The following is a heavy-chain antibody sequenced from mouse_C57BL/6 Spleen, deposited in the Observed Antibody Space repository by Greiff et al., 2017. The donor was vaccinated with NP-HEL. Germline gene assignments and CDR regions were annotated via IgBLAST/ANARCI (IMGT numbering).Heavy chain of an antibody. CDR3: ARDYGSSYYYAMDY. CDR2: IDPEDGET. V-gene: IGHV14-2*01. D-gene: IGHD1-1*01. CDR1: GFNIKDYY. Sequence: EVQLQQSGAELVKPGASVKLSCTASGFNIKDYYMHWVKQRTEQGLEWIGRIDPEDGETKYAPKFQGKATITADTSSSTAYMELRSLTSEDSAVYYCARDYGSSYYYAMDYWGQGTSVTVSS. J-gene: IGHJ4*01.